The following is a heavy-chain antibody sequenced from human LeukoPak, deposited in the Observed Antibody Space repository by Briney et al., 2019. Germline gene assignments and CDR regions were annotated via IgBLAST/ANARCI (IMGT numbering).Heavy chain of an antibody. J-gene: IGHJ5*02. CDR3: ARGGVRWFGELSYNWFDP. CDR2: INPSGGST. D-gene: IGHD3-10*01. Sequence: ASVKVSCKASGYTFTSYYMHWVRQAPGQGLEWMGIINPSGGSTSYAQKFQGRVTMTRDMSTSTVYMELSSLRAEDTAVYYCARGGVRWFGELSYNWFDPWGQGTLVTVSS. CDR1: GYTFTSYY. V-gene: IGHV1-46*01.